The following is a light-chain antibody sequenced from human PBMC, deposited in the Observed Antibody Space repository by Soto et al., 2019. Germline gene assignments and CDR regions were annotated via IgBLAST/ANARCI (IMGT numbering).Light chain of an antibody. Sequence: EIVLTQSPATLSLSPGERATLSCRASQGLYNYLAWYQQKPGQTPRLLIYDASTRATGIPARFSGDWSGTDFTLTIDTLEPEDFAVYYCQQRSSWPITFGQGTRLEI. CDR2: DAS. V-gene: IGKV3-11*01. J-gene: IGKJ5*01. CDR3: QQRSSWPIT. CDR1: QGLYNY.